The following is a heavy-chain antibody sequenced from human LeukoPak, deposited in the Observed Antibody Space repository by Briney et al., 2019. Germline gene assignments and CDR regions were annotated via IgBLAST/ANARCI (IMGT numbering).Heavy chain of an antibody. V-gene: IGHV3-53*01. CDR1: GLTVSSND. CDR2: IYTGDRT. CDR3: TKSGPHDPY. J-gene: IGHJ3*01. D-gene: IGHD1-1*01. Sequence: PGGSLRLSCAASGLTVSSNDMGWVRQAPGKALEWVSFIYTGDRTDYADSVKGRFTISRDNSKNRLYLQMNSVRAEDTAIYYCTKSGPHDPYWGQGTTVTVSA.